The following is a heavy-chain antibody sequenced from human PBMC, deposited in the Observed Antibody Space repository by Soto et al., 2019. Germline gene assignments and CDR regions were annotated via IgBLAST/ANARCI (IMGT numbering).Heavy chain of an antibody. Sequence: ETPRLSSEAAGFTISGHAVKRIRQATGTGREWVSSLNEAGDDPYYANSVRGRCTISRDNSKNTLNLQMNSLRAEDTATYYCAKPLAHGIVRGPGLDSWGQGTLVTSPQ. CDR3: AKPLAHGIVRGPGLDS. J-gene: IGHJ4*02. CDR1: GFTISGHA. CDR2: LNEAGDDP. V-gene: IGHV3-23*01. D-gene: IGHD1-26*01.